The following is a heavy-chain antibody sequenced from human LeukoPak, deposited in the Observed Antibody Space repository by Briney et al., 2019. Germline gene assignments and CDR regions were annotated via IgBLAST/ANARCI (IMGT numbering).Heavy chain of an antibody. CDR1: GFTVSSNY. D-gene: IGHD2-2*01. Sequence: GGSLRLSCAASGFTVSSNYMSWVRQAPGKGPEWVANIKQDGSEKNYADSVKGRFTISRDNAKNSLYLQMNSLRAEDTALYYCARDRGGYPAAGQPFDIWGQGTMVTVSS. CDR2: IKQDGSEK. V-gene: IGHV3-7*01. CDR3: ARDRGGYPAAGQPFDI. J-gene: IGHJ3*02.